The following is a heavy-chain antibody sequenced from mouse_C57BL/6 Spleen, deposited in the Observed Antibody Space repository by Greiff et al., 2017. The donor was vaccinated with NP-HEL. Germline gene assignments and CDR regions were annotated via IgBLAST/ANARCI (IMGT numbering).Heavy chain of an antibody. V-gene: IGHV2-2*01. CDR1: GFSLTSYG. CDR3: ARPSYDLYAMDY. Sequence: QVQLQQSGPGLVQPSQSLSITCTVSGFSLTSYGVHWVRQSPGKGLEWLGVIWSGGSTDYNAAFISRLSISKDNSKSQVFFKMNSLQADDTAIDYCARPSYDLYAMDYWGQGTSVTVSS. CDR2: IWSGGST. J-gene: IGHJ4*01. D-gene: IGHD2-3*01.